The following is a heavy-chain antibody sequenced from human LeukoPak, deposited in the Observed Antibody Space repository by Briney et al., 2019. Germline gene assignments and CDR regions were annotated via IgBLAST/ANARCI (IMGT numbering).Heavy chain of an antibody. D-gene: IGHD1-26*01. V-gene: IGHV4-30-4*08. CDR2: IYYSGST. J-gene: IGHJ4*02. CDR1: GGSISSGDYY. CDR3: ARGGSPVGATNDY. Sequence: PSQTLSLTCTVSGGSISSGDYYWSWIRQPPGKGLEWIGYIYYSGSTYYNPSLKSRVTISVDTSKNQFSLKLSSVTAADAAVYYCARGGSPVGATNDYWGQGTLVSVSS.